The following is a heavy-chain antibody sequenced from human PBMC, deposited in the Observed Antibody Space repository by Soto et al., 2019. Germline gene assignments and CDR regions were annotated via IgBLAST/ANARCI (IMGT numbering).Heavy chain of an antibody. CDR2: ISSSSSTI. D-gene: IGHD3-9*01. CDR3: ARDFGTDYDILTGYPPVYGMDV. Sequence: GGSLRLSCAASGFTFSSYSMNWVRQAPGKGLEWVSYISSSSSTIYYADSVKGRFTISRDNAKNSLYLQMNSLRDEDTAVYYCARDFGTDYDILTGYPPVYGMDVWGQGTTVTVSS. V-gene: IGHV3-48*02. CDR1: GFTFSSYS. J-gene: IGHJ6*02.